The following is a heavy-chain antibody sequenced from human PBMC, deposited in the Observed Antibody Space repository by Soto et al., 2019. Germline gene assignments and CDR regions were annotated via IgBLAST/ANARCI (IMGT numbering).Heavy chain of an antibody. CDR1: GYTFTSYG. J-gene: IGHJ2*01. CDR3: ARKNPYFDWLPQFSSGTQDWYFDL. V-gene: IGHV1-18*01. Sequence: QVQLVQSGAEVKKPGASVKVSCKASGYTFTSYGLSWVRQAPGQGLEWMGWISAYNGNTNYAQKLQGRVTMTTDTSTSTAYMELRSLRSDDTAVYYCARKNPYFDWLPQFSSGTQDWYFDLWGRGTLVTVSS. D-gene: IGHD3-9*01. CDR2: ISAYNGNT.